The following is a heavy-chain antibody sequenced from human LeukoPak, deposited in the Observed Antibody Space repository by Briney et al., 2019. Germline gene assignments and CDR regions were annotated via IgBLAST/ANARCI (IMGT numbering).Heavy chain of an antibody. CDR1: GGTFSSYA. CDR3: ARDSVRFLEWSYFADAFDI. CDR2: IIPIFGTA. D-gene: IGHD3-3*01. V-gene: IGHV1-69*05. J-gene: IGHJ3*02. Sequence: SVKVSCKASGGTFSSYAISWVRQAPGQGLEWMGGIIPIFGTANYAQKFQGRVTITTDESTSTAYMELSSLRSEDTAVYYCARDSVRFLEWSYFADAFDIWGQGTVVTVSS.